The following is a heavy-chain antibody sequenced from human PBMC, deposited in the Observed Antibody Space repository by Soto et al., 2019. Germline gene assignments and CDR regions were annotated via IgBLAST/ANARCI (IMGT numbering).Heavy chain of an antibody. J-gene: IGHJ6*02. CDR1: GGSISSYY. Sequence: SETLSLTCTVSGGSISSYYWSWIRQPAGKGLEWIGRIYTSGSTNYNPSLKSRVTISVDTSKNQFSLKLSSVTAADTAVYYCATARGYFDWSYYYYGMDVWGQGTTVTVSS. V-gene: IGHV4-4*07. D-gene: IGHD3-9*01. CDR3: ATARGYFDWSYYYYGMDV. CDR2: IYTSGST.